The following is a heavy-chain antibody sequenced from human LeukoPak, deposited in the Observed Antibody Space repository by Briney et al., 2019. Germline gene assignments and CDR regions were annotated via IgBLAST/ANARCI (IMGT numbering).Heavy chain of an antibody. CDR2: IKQDGSEK. CDR3: AGDQGYYYMDV. CDR1: GFTFSSYW. J-gene: IGHJ6*03. V-gene: IGHV3-7*01. Sequence: GGSLRLSCAASGFTFSSYWMSWVRQAPGKGLEWVANIKQDGSEKYYVDSVKGRFTISRDNAKNSLYLQMNSLRAEDTAVYYCAGDQGYYYMDVWGKGTTVTVSS.